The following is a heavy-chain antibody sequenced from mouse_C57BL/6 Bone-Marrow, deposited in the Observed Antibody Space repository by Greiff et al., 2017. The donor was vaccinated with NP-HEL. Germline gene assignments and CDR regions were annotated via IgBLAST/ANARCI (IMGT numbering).Heavy chain of an antibody. CDR1: GYTFTSYW. V-gene: IGHV1-59*01. D-gene: IGHD2-2*01. J-gene: IGHJ3*01. Sequence: QVQLKQPGAELVRPGTSVKLSCKASGYTFTSYWMPWVKQRPGQGLEWIGVIDPSDSYTNYTQKFKGKATLTVDTSSSTAYMQLSSLTSEDSAVYYGARVSTMVKWFAYWGQGTRVTVSA. CDR3: ARVSTMVKWFAY. CDR2: IDPSDSYT.